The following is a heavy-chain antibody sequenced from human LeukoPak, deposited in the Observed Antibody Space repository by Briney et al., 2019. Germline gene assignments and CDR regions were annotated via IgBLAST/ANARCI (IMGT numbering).Heavy chain of an antibody. J-gene: IGHJ3*02. CDR2: IIPIFGTA. D-gene: IGHD3-3*01. CDR1: GGTFSSYA. Sequence: ASVKVSCKASGGTFSSYAISWVRQAPGQGLEWMGGIIPIFGTANYAQKFQGRVTITADESTSTAYMELSSLRSDDTAVYYCAREGRFLEWLPNHYDAFDIWGQGTMVTVSS. CDR3: AREGRFLEWLPNHYDAFDI. V-gene: IGHV1-69*13.